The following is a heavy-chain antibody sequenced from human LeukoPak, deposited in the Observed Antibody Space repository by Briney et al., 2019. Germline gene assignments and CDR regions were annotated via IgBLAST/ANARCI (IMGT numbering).Heavy chain of an antibody. CDR3: AIIAVGNYFDY. Sequence: PGGSLRLSCAASGFTFSSNYMSWVRQAPGKGLEWVLVIYSGGTTYYADSVKGRFTISRDNSKNTLYLQMNSLRAEDTAVYYCAIIAVGNYFDYWGQGTLVTVSS. CDR2: IYSGGTT. V-gene: IGHV3-53*01. D-gene: IGHD6-19*01. J-gene: IGHJ4*02. CDR1: GFTFSSNY.